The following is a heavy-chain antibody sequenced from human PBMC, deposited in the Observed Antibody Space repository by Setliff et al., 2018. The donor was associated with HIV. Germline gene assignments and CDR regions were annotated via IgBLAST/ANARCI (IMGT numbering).Heavy chain of an antibody. D-gene: IGHD2-15*01. CDR3: ATSPGGPVCSGGSCPGYFDY. Sequence: PGGSLRLSCAASGFTFSSYAMHWVRQAPGKGLEWVSFIPHDGSNEYYADSVKGRFSISRDNSKNTLYLQMSSLRAEDTAIYYCATSPGGPVCSGGSCPGYFDYWGQGTLVTVSS. CDR1: GFTFSSYA. CDR2: IPHDGSNE. V-gene: IGHV3-30*02. J-gene: IGHJ4*02.